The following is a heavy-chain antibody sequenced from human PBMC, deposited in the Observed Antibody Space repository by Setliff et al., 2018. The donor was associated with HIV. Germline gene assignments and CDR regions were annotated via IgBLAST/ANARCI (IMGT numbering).Heavy chain of an antibody. J-gene: IGHJ3*02. Sequence: GGSLRLSCAASGFTFSSYAMSWVRQAPGKGLEWVSAISGSGGSTYYADSVKGRFTISRDNAKNSLYLQMNSLRAEDTAVYYCAKEPKLGGYYHDDAFDIWGQGTMVTVSS. V-gene: IGHV3-23*01. D-gene: IGHD3-22*01. CDR2: ISGSGGST. CDR1: GFTFSSYA. CDR3: AKEPKLGGYYHDDAFDI.